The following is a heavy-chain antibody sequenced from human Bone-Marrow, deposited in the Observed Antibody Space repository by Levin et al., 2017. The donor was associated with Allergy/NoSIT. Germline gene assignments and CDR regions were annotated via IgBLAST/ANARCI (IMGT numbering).Heavy chain of an antibody. J-gene: IGHJ4*02. CDR2: IYHSGST. Sequence: SQTLSLTCAVSGGSISSGGSSWSWIRQPPGKGLEWIGYIYHSGSTYYNPSLKSRFTISMDRSKNHFSLNLTSVTAADTGVYFWAQSLWFGAYFDYWGQGTLVTVAS. V-gene: IGHV4-30-2*01. D-gene: IGHD3-10*01. CDR1: GGSISSGGSS. CDR3: AQSLWFGAYFDY.